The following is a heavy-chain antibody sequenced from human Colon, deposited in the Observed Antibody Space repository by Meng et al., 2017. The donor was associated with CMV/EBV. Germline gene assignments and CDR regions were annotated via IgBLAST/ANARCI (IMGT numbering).Heavy chain of an antibody. D-gene: IGHD3-16*02. Sequence: SETLSLTCTVSGGSVSGSSYFWGWIRQSPEKGLEWIGNVFYTGTTYYNPSLKSRVTISIDTSKNQFSLKLTCVTAADTAVYYCATSNGVITAYWGQGTLVTVSS. CDR3: ATSNGVITAY. V-gene: IGHV4-39*07. CDR2: VFYTGTT. J-gene: IGHJ4*02. CDR1: GGSVSGSSYF.